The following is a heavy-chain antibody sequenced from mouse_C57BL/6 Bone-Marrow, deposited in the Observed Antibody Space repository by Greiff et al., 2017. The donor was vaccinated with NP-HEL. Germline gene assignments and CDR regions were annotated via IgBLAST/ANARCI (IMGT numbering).Heavy chain of an antibody. CDR2: IDPSDSYN. V-gene: IGHV1-69*01. Sequence: QVQLKQPGAELVMPGASVKLSCKASGYTFTSYWMHWVKQRPGQGLEWIGEIDPSDSYNNYNQKFKGKSTLTVDKSSSTAYMQLSSLTSEDSAVYYCARGLLLFAYWGQGTLVTVSA. CDR1: GYTFTSYW. D-gene: IGHD2-3*01. CDR3: ARGLLLFAY. J-gene: IGHJ3*01.